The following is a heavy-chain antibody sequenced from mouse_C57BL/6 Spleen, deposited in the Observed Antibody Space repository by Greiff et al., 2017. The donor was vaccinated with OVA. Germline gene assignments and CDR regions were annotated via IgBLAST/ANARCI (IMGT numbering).Heavy chain of an antibody. CDR1: GYAFSSSW. CDR3: ASRGTTVQYYFDY. J-gene: IGHJ2*01. D-gene: IGHD1-1*01. Sequence: QVQLQQSGPELVKPGASVKISCKASGYAFSSSWMNWVKQRPGKGLEWIGRIYPGDGDTNYNGKFKGKATLTADKSSSTAYMQLSSLTFEDSAVYFCASRGTTVQYYFDYWGQGTTLTVSS. CDR2: IYPGDGDT. V-gene: IGHV1-82*01.